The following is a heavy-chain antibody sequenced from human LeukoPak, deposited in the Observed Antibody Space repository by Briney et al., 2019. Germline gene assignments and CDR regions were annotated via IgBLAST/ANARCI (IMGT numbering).Heavy chain of an antibody. CDR1: GFTFSSYA. CDR2: ISYDGSNK. D-gene: IGHD3-9*01. V-gene: IGHV3-30-3*01. CDR3: ARGNFDWLSRPLDY. J-gene: IGHJ4*02. Sequence: RGSLRLSCAASGFTFSSYAMHWVRQAPGKGLEWVAVISYDGSNKHYADSVKGRFTISRDNSKNTLYLQMNSLRAEDTAVYYCARGNFDWLSRPLDYWGQGTLVTVSS.